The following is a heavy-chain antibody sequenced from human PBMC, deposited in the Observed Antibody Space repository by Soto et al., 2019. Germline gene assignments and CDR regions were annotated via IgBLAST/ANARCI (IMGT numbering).Heavy chain of an antibody. CDR2: ISGGGGTT. CDR3: ARDLETMVRGVCFDY. CDR1: GFTFSNYA. V-gene: IGHV3-48*01. Sequence: GGSLRLSCAASGFTFSNYAMTWVSQAPGKGLEWVSTISGGGGTTYYADSVKGRFTISRDNAKNSLYLQMNSLRAEDTAVYYCARDLETMVRGVCFDYWGQGTLVTVSA. D-gene: IGHD3-10*01. J-gene: IGHJ4*02.